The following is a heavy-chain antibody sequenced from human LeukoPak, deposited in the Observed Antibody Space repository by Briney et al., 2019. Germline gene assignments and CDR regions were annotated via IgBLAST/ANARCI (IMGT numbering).Heavy chain of an antibody. CDR3: ARDGPYSDSWSGPFPFDM. CDR2: ISYDGSNK. J-gene: IGHJ3*02. V-gene: IGHV3-30-3*01. CDR1: GFTFSSYA. D-gene: IGHD3-3*01. Sequence: GGSLRLSCAASGFTFSSYAMPWVRQAPGKGLEWVAVISYDGSNKYYADSVKGRFTISRDNSKNTLYLQMNSLRAEDTAVYYCARDGPYSDSWSGPFPFDMWGQGTMVTVSS.